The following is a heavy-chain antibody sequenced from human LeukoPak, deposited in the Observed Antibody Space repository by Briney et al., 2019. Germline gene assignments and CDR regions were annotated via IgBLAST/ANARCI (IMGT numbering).Heavy chain of an antibody. V-gene: IGHV4-34*01. CDR1: GGSFSGYY. Sequence: SETLSLSCAVYGGSFSGYYWSWIRQPPGKGLERIGEINHSGSTHYDPSLQSRVTRAVDTSKNQFSLKLSSVTTADTAVYYCAREGITIFGVVRNLAFDYWGQGTLVTVSS. D-gene: IGHD3-3*01. J-gene: IGHJ4*02. CDR3: AREGITIFGVVRNLAFDY. CDR2: INHSGST.